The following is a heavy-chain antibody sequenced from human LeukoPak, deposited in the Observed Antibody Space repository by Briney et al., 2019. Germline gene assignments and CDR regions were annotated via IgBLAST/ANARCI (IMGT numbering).Heavy chain of an antibody. CDR3: ARGPTDFDASDI. Sequence: PGGSLRLSCAASGFPISSYWMSWVRQVPGKGLESVAHIKHDSSETYYVDTVRGRFIISRDNAKNSLYLQMNSLRVEDTAVYHCARGPTDFDASDIWGHGTLVTLSS. CDR2: IKHDSSET. CDR1: GFPISSYW. V-gene: IGHV3-7*01. J-gene: IGHJ3*02.